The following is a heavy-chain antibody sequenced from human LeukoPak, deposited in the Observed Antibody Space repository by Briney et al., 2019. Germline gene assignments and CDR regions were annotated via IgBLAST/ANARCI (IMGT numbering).Heavy chain of an antibody. J-gene: IGHJ4*02. D-gene: IGHD3-3*01. CDR3: AKLGLRYFFDY. CDR1: GFTFSSYA. V-gene: IGHV3-23*01. CDR2: VSGSGGST. Sequence: GGSLRLSCAASGFTFSSYAMSWVRQAPGKGLEWVSAVSGSGGSTYYADSVKGRFTISRDNTKNTLYLQMNSLRAEDTAVYYCAKLGLRYFFDYWGQGTQVTVSS.